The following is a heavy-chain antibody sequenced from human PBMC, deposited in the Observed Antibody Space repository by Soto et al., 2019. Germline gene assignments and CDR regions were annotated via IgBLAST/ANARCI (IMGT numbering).Heavy chain of an antibody. D-gene: IGHD1-26*01. V-gene: IGHV4-39*01. J-gene: IGHJ4*02. CDR2: IYYSGST. CDR1: GCSISSSSYY. CDR3: ARHPEQMPYFYRGSPLDY. Sequence: SETLSLTCTVSGCSISSSSYYWGWIRQPPGKGLEWIGSIYYSGSTYYNPSLKSRVTISVDTSKNHFSLKLSSVTAADTAVYYCARHPEQMPYFYRGSPLDYWGQGTLVTVSS.